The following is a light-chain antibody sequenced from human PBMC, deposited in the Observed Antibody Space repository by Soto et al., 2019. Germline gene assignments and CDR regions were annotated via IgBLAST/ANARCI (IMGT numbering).Light chain of an antibody. CDR1: QSVTRY. CDR2: DAS. Sequence: EIVLTQSPATLSLSPGERATLSCRVRQSVTRYLACYQQKRGKAPRLLIYDASNMATGIPARFSGSGSGTVFTLAISSLELEDFAFYYCQQLSTWPPMYTFGQGIKLEMK. V-gene: IGKV3-11*01. CDR3: QQLSTWPPMYT. J-gene: IGKJ2*01.